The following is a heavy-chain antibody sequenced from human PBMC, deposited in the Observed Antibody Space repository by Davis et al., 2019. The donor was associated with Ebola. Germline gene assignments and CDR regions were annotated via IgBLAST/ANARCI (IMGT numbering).Heavy chain of an antibody. CDR1: GGSISSYY. CDR2: IYYSGST. CDR3: ASRDGYNGDY. Sequence: MPSETLSLTCTVSGGSISSYYWSWIRQPPGKGLEWIGYIYYSGSTNYNPSLKSRVTISVDTSKNQFSPKLSSVTAADTAVYYCASRDGYNGDYWGQGTLVTVSS. J-gene: IGHJ4*02. D-gene: IGHD5-24*01. V-gene: IGHV4-59*08.